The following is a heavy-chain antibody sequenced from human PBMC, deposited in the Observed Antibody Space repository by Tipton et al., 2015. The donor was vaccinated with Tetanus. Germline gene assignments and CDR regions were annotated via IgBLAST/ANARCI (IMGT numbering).Heavy chain of an antibody. CDR2: IKQDGSEK. CDR1: GFTFSSYD. D-gene: IGHD2-2*01. J-gene: IGHJ4*02. Sequence: SLRLSCAASGFTFSSYDMHWVRQAPGKGLEWVANIKQDGSEKYYVDSVKGRFTISRDNAKNSLYLQMNSLRAEDTALYYCAKDVEPAASYYFDYWGQGTLVTVSS. V-gene: IGHV3-7*03. CDR3: AKDVEPAASYYFDY.